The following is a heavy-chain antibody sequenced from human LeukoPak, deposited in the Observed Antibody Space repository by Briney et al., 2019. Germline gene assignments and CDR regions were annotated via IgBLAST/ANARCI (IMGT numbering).Heavy chain of an antibody. CDR3: TKLARAPRDLDY. Sequence: ASVKVSCKASGYTFTSYDINWVRQATGQGLEWMGWMNPNSGNTGYAQKFQGRVTMTRNTSISTAYMELSSLRSEDTAVYYCTKLARAPRDLDYWGQGTLVTVSS. V-gene: IGHV1-8*01. CDR1: GYTFTSYD. J-gene: IGHJ4*01. CDR2: MNPNSGNT. D-gene: IGHD2-8*01.